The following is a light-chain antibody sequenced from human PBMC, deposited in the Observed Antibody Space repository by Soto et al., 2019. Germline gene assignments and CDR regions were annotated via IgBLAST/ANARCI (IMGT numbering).Light chain of an antibody. CDR3: QQGGSFPLT. V-gene: IGKV1-12*01. CDR1: QDIGSW. CDR2: GAS. J-gene: IGKJ5*01. Sequence: DIQMTQSPSSVSASVGDRVTITCRASQDIGSWLAWYQQKPGKAPDLLIYGASSLQSGVPSRFYGSGSGTDVTLTISSLQPEDFATYYCQQGGSFPLTFGQGTRLEIK.